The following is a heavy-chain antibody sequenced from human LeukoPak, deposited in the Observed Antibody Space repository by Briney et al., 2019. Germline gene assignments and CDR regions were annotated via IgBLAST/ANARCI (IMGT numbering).Heavy chain of an antibody. CDR2: IYTSGST. J-gene: IGHJ3*02. V-gene: IGHV4-4*07. CDR3: ARERQLWFDAFDI. Sequence: SETLSLTCAVYGESFSGYYWTWIRQPPGQGLEWIGRIYTSGSTNYNPSLKSRVTMSVDTSKNQFSLKLSSVTAADTAVYYCARERQLWFDAFDIWGQGTMVTVSS. D-gene: IGHD5-18*01. CDR1: GESFSGYY.